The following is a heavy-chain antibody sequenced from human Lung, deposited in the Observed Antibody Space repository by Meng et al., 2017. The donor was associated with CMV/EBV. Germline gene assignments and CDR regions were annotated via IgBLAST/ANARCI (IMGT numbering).Heavy chain of an antibody. CDR2: IYYSGST. CDR3: AREPAAAGGDAVDI. CDR1: GGSISSYY. J-gene: IGHJ3*02. Sequence: SETLSLXCTVSGGSISSYYWSWIRQPPGKGLEWIGYIYYSGSTNYNPSLKSRVTISVDTFKNQFSLKLSSVTAADTAVYYCAREPAAAGGDAVDIWGQGPIVTVSS. V-gene: IGHV4-59*01. D-gene: IGHD6-13*01.